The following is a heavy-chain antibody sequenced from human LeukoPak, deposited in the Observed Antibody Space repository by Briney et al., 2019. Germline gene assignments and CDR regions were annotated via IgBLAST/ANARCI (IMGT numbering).Heavy chain of an antibody. V-gene: IGHV3-48*03. CDR3: ARRSSSWYFDY. Sequence: GGSLRLSCAASGFTFSSYEMNWVRQAPGKGLEWVSYISSSGSTIYYADSVKGRFTISRDNAKNSLYLQMNSLRAEDTAVYYCARRSSSWYFDYWGQGTLVTVSS. D-gene: IGHD6-13*01. J-gene: IGHJ4*02. CDR2: ISSSGSTI. CDR1: GFTFSSYE.